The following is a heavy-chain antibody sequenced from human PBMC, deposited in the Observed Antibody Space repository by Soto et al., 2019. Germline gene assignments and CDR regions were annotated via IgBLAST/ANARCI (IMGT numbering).Heavy chain of an antibody. Sequence: KTSETLSLTCAVYGGSFSGYYWSWMRQPPGKGLEWIGEINHSGSTNYNPSLKSRVTISVDTSKNQFSLKLSSVTAADTAVYYCARERFPRRYYDYWGQGTLVTVSS. CDR1: GGSFSGYY. D-gene: IGHD3-10*01. CDR3: ARERFPRRYYDY. CDR2: INHSGST. J-gene: IGHJ4*02. V-gene: IGHV4-34*01.